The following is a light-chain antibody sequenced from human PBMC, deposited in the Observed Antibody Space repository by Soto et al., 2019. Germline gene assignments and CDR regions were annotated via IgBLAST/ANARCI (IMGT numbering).Light chain of an antibody. CDR3: SSWTTSTTMI. V-gene: IGLV2-14*03. Sequence: QSVLTQPASVSGSPGQSITISCTGTSSDIGAYNFVSWYQHHPGQAPKLMLYDVNIRPSGVSNRFSGSKSGNTASLTISGLQAEDEADYYCSSWTTSTTMIFGGGTKLTVL. CDR1: SSDIGAYNF. J-gene: IGLJ2*01. CDR2: DVN.